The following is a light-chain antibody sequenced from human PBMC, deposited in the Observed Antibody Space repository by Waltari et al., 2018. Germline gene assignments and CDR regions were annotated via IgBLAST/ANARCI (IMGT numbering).Light chain of an antibody. J-gene: IGLJ3*02. Sequence: QSVLTQPPSASGTPGQRVSISCSGSTSNIGINYVHWYQQFPGAAPNLLIYRDNERPSGVPDRLAGSKAGTSASLAIRGLRSEDEADYFCAAWDDSLSTWVFGGGTKLTVL. CDR3: AAWDDSLSTWV. V-gene: IGLV1-47*01. CDR1: TSNIGINY. CDR2: RDN.